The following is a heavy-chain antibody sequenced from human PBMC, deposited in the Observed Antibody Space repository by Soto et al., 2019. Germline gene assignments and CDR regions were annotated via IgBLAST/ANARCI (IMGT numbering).Heavy chain of an antibody. J-gene: IGHJ3*02. CDR1: GGSVSSGSYY. D-gene: IGHD2-15*01. V-gene: IGHV4-61*01. Sequence: QVQLQESGPGLVKPSENLSLTWTVSGGSVSSGSYYWSWIRQPPGKGLEWIGYIYYRGSTNYNPSLKSRVTISVDSSKNQFSLKLSSVTAADTAVYYCARGSGPNDAFDIWGQGTMVSVSS. CDR2: IYYRGST. CDR3: ARGSGPNDAFDI.